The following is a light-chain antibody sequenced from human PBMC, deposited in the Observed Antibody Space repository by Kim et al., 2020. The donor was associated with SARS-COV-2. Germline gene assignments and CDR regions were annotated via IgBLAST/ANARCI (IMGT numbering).Light chain of an antibody. CDR2: RDS. Sequence: SYELTQPLSVSVALGQTARIPCGGNNIGSKNVHWYQQKAGQAPVLVIYRDSNRASGIPERFSGSNSRNTATLTISRAQAGDEADYYCQVWDRFTPVVFGGGTKLTVL. CDR1: NIGSKN. J-gene: IGLJ2*01. CDR3: QVWDRFTPVV. V-gene: IGLV3-9*01.